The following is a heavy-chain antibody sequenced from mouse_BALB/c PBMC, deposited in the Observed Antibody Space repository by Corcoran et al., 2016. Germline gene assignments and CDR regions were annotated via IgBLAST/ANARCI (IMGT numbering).Heavy chain of an antibody. D-gene: IGHD2-1*01. J-gene: IGHJ4*01. CDR1: GNSFTKHG. Sequence: QIQLVQSGPELKKPGETITISCKASGNSFTKHGMNWVKQAPGKDLKWMGWMNTNTGEPTYADDFKGRFAFSLETSASTAYLQINNLKNEDTATYFGGDGKYYYIVDFWGQGPSVTVSS. CDR3: GDGKYYYIVDF. V-gene: IGHV9-3-1*01. CDR2: MNTNTGEP.